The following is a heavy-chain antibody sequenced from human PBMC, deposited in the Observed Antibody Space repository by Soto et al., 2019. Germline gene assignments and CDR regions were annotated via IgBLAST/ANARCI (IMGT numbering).Heavy chain of an antibody. CDR3: ARDPKTSGGQHWAFNYFDS. Sequence: GGSLRLSCAASGFSFSISPMHWVRQAPGKGPEWVALISYDGTNKFYADSVKGRFTISRDNSKSTLYLQVDSLRPEDAAVYYCARDPKTSGGQHWAFNYFDSWGQGTLVTGS. CDR2: ISYDGTNK. D-gene: IGHD7-27*01. V-gene: IGHV3-30-3*01. CDR1: GFSFSISP. J-gene: IGHJ4*02.